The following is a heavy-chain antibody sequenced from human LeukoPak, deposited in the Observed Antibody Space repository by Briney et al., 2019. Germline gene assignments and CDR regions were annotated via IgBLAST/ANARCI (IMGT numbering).Heavy chain of an antibody. J-gene: IGHJ4*02. D-gene: IGHD3-22*01. V-gene: IGHV4-34*01. CDR1: GGSFSGYY. CDR3: ARHYYDSSGYYSGVDH. CDR2: INHSGST. Sequence: SETLSLTCAVYGGSFSGYYWSWIRQPPGKGLEWIGEINHSGSTNYNPSLKSRVTISVDTPKNQFSLKLSSVTAADTAVYYCARHYYDSSGYYSGVDHWGQGTLVTVSS.